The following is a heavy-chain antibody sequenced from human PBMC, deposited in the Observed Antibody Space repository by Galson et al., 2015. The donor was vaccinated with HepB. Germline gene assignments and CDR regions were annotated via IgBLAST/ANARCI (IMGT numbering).Heavy chain of an antibody. J-gene: IGHJ1*01. V-gene: IGHV5-10-1*01. Sequence: QSGAEVKKPGESLRISCKGSGYSFTSYWISWVRQMPGKGLEWMGRIDPSDSYTNYSPSFQGHVTISADKSISTAYLQWSSLKASDTATYYCARRSYHDYGDPDEYFQHWGQGTLVTVSS. CDR3: ARRSYHDYGDPDEYFQH. CDR2: IDPSDSYT. D-gene: IGHD4-17*01. CDR1: GYSFTSYW.